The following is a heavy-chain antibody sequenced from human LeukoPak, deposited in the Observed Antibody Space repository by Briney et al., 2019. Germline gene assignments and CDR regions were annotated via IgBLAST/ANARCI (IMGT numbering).Heavy chain of an antibody. D-gene: IGHD3-10*01. V-gene: IGHV4-59*08. J-gene: IGHJ3*02. CDR1: DGSTTGYY. Sequence: SETLSLTCSVSDGSTTGYYWSWVRQPPGKGLEWVGYIYHSGSTNYNPSLKSRVTISVDTSKNQFSLKLSSVTAADTAVYYCARNLGFGIDIWGQGTMVTVSS. CDR3: ARNLGFGIDI. CDR2: IYHSGST.